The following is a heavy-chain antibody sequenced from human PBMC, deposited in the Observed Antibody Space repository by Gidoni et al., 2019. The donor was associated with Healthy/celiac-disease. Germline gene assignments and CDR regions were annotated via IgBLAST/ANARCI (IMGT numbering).Heavy chain of an antibody. Sequence: QVQLVQSGAEVKKPGSSVKVSCKASGGTFRSYAISWVRQAPGQGLEWMGRIIPILGIANYAQKFQGRVTITADKSTSTAYMELSSLRSEDTAVYYCARRAGCSGGSCYYSGDYWGQGTLVTVSS. CDR1: GGTFRSYA. V-gene: IGHV1-69*04. J-gene: IGHJ4*02. CDR3: ARRAGCSGGSCYYSGDY. CDR2: IIPILGIA. D-gene: IGHD2-15*01.